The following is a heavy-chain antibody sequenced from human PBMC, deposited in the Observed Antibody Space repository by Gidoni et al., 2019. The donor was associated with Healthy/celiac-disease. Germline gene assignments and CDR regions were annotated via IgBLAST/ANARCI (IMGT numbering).Heavy chain of an antibody. CDR2: IYYSGST. D-gene: IGHD6-13*01. Sequence: QLQLQASGPGLVKPSETLSLTCTVSGGSISSSSYYWGWIRQPPGKGLEWIGSIYYSGSTYYNPSLKSRVTISVDTSKNQFSLKLSAVTAADTAVYYCARTGGAAADYHYWGQGTLVTVSS. CDR3: ARTGGAAADYHY. J-gene: IGHJ4*02. CDR1: GGSISSSSYY. V-gene: IGHV4-39*07.